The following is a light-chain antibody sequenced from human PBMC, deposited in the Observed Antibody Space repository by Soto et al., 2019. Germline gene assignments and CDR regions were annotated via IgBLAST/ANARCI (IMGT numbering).Light chain of an antibody. CDR2: NSN. V-gene: IGLV1-44*01. CDR3: AAWDDSLTGPV. Sequence: QSVMSQEPAGSGTPGQTVIISCSGSRSDIGSNFVNWYQHLPGTAPKLLIYNSNQRPSGVPDRFSGSKSGTSASLAISGLQSEDEADYYCAAWDDSLTGPVFGTGTKVTVL. CDR1: RSDIGSNF. J-gene: IGLJ1*01.